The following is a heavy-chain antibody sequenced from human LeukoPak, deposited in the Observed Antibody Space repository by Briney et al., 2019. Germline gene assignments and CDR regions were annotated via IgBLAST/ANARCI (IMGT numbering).Heavy chain of an antibody. CDR3: ARDGRGLGDYDAFDI. J-gene: IGHJ3*02. CDR1: GFTFSNYA. V-gene: IGHV3-23*01. D-gene: IGHD4-17*01. CDR2: TSGSGGST. Sequence: GGSLRLSCAASGFTFSNYAMSWVRQAPGKGLEWVSGTSGSGGSTYYADSVGRFSISRDNSNNTLYLQMNSLRAEDTAVYYCARDGRGLGDYDAFDIWGQGTMVTVSS.